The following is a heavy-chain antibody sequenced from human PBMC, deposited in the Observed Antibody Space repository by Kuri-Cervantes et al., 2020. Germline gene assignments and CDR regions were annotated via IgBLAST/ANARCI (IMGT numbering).Heavy chain of an antibody. V-gene: IGHV3-20*04. CDR2: INWNGVST. Sequence: GGSLRLSCIAYGFNINDYGMTWVRQVPGKGLECVSGINWNGVSTGYVDSVEGRFTISRDNAKNLLFLQMNSLRAKDTAVYYCAREASYCDDYWGQGTLVTVSS. D-gene: IGHD2-21*02. CDR1: GFNINDYG. J-gene: IGHJ4*02. CDR3: AREASYCDDY.